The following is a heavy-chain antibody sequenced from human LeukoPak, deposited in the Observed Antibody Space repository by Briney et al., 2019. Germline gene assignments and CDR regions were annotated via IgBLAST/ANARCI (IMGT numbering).Heavy chain of an antibody. CDR2: IRSKAYGGTT. J-gene: IGHJ6*02. V-gene: IGHV3-49*03. CDR1: GFTFGDYA. CDR3: TRDVDTAMVSFYYYYGMDV. D-gene: IGHD5-18*01. Sequence: GGSLRLSCTASGFTFGDYAMSWFRQAPGKGLEWVGFIRSKAYGGTTEYAASVKGRFTISRDDSKSIAYLQMNSLKTEDTAVYYCTRDVDTAMVSFYYYYGMDVWGQGTTVTVSS.